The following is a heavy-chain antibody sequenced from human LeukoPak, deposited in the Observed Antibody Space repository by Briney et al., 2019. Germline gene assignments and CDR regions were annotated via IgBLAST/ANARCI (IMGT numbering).Heavy chain of an antibody. CDR1: GFTFSSYA. D-gene: IGHD6-13*01. V-gene: IGHV3-23*01. CDR2: ISGSGGST. CDR3: AKLLYAPYSSSGNDY. J-gene: IGHJ4*02. Sequence: PGGSLRLSCAASGFTFSSYAMSWVRQAPGKGLEWVSAISGSGGSTYYADSVKGRFTISRDNSKNTLYLQMNSLRAEDTAAYYCAKLLYAPYSSSGNDYWGQGTLVTVSS.